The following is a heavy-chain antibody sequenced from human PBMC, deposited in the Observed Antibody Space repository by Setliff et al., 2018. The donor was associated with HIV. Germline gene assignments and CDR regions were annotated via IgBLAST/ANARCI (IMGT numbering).Heavy chain of an antibody. D-gene: IGHD2-21*02. J-gene: IGHJ3*02. CDR3: ARIYCGGDCYPPNDAFDI. Sequence: ASVKVSCKASGYTFTSYGISWVRQAPGQGLEWMGWISVYNGNINHAQNLQGRVTMTTDTPTSTAYMELRSLRSDDTAVYYCARIYCGGDCYPPNDAFDIWGQGTMVTVSS. CDR2: ISVYNGNI. CDR1: GYTFTSYG. V-gene: IGHV1-18*01.